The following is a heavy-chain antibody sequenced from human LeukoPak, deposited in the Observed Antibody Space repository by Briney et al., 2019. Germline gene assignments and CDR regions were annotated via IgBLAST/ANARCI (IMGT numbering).Heavy chain of an antibody. J-gene: IGHJ5*02. V-gene: IGHV1-46*01. D-gene: IGHD3-22*01. Sequence: ASVKVSCKASGYTFTSLYMHWVRQAPGQGLEWMGIINPSGGSTSYAQKFQGRVTMTRDMSTSTVYMELSSLRSEDTAVYYCATSPYYDSPFDPWGQGTLVTVSS. CDR2: INPSGGST. CDR1: GYTFTSLY. CDR3: ATSPYYDSPFDP.